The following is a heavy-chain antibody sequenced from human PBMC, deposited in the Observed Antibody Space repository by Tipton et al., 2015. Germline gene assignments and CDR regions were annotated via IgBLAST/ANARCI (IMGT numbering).Heavy chain of an antibody. CDR3: VKDGYYYDSGGYSPLDY. CDR2: ITTNGYST. V-gene: IGHV3-64D*08. D-gene: IGHD3-22*01. J-gene: IGHJ4*02. Sequence: GSLRLSCSAAGSTLSRYAMNWVRQAPGKGLEYVSAITTNGYSTYYADSVRGRFTISRDNSKNTLYLQMSSLRAEDTAVYYCVKDGYYYDSGGYSPLDYWGQGTLVTVSS. CDR1: GSTLSRYA.